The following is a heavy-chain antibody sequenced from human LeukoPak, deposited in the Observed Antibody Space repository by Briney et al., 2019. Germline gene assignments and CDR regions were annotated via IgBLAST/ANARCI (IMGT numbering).Heavy chain of an antibody. CDR3: AKRVVVVLNWFDP. J-gene: IGHJ5*02. CDR1: GFTVSSNY. Sequence: PGGSLRLSCAASGFTVSSNYMSWVRQAPGKGLEWVSAISGSGGSTYYADSVKGRFTISRDNSKNTLYLQMNSLRAEDTAVYYCAKRVVVVLNWFDPWAREPWSPSPQ. V-gene: IGHV3-23*01. CDR2: ISGSGGST. D-gene: IGHD2-2*01.